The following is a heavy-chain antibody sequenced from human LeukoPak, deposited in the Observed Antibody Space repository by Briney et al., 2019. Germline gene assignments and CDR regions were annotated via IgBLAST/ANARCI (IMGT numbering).Heavy chain of an antibody. CDR1: GYTFTGYY. CDR2: INPNSGGT. Sequence: GASVTVSCKASGYTFTGYYMHWVRQAPGQGLEWMGWINPNSGGTNYAQKFQGRVTMTRDTSISTAYMELSRLRSDDTAVYYCARVSRPRVYYYYMDVWGKGTTVTASS. V-gene: IGHV1-2*02. J-gene: IGHJ6*03. D-gene: IGHD5/OR15-5a*01. CDR3: ARVSRPRVYYYYMDV.